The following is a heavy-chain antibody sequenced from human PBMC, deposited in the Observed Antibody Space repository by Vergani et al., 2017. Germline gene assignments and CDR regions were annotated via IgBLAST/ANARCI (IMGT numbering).Heavy chain of an antibody. CDR1: GVSISSSY. D-gene: IGHD3-3*01. V-gene: IGHV4-59*01. Sequence: QVQLQESGPGLVKPSETLSLTCNVSGVSISSSYWSWIRQPPGRGLEWIGYIYYSGSTNYNPSLRSRVTISVDTSRNQFSLKLSSVSAADTAVYYCARDRAPYYDFWSGYSAGRCAFDIWGQGTMVTVSS. CDR2: IYYSGST. CDR3: ARDRAPYYDFWSGYSAGRCAFDI. J-gene: IGHJ3*02.